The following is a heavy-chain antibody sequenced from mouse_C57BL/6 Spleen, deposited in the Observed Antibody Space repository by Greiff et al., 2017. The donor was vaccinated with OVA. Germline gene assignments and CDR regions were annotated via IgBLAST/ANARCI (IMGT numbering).Heavy chain of an antibody. CDR1: GYTFTSYW. V-gene: IGHV1-53*01. CDR2: INPSNGGT. J-gene: IGHJ4*01. Sequence: VKLQQPGTELVKPGASVKLSCKASGYTFTSYWMHWVKQRPGQGLEWIGNINPSNGGTTYNEKFKSKATLTVDKSSSTAYMQLSSLTSEDSAVDYCARSGQLSLNYYAMDYWGQGTSVTVSS. D-gene: IGHD3-2*02. CDR3: ARSGQLSLNYYAMDY.